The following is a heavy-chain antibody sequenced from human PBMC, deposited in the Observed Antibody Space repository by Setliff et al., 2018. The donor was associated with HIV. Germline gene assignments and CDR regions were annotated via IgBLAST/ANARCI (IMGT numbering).Heavy chain of an antibody. CDR1: GGSISTYY. V-gene: IGHV4-4*09. CDR3: ARHAAAAPFRY. D-gene: IGHD6-13*01. CDR2: IYTSGST. J-gene: IGHJ4*02. Sequence: SETLSLTCTVSGGSISTYYWTWIRQPPGKGLEWIGYIYTSGSTSYNPSLKSRHIISLDTSKNQFSLKLSSVTAADTAVYFCARHAAAAPFRYWGQGTLVTVSS.